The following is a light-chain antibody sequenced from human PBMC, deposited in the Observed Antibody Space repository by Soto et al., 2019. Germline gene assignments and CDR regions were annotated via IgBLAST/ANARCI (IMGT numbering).Light chain of an antibody. V-gene: IGLV2-8*01. J-gene: IGLJ1*01. CDR3: TSHAGSNNYV. CDR2: EVS. Sequence: QSALTQPRSVSGSPGQSVTISCTGTSSDVGGYNYVSWYQQHPGKAPKLIISEVSKRPSGVPDCFSGSKSGNTASLTVSGLQAEDEADYYCTSHAGSNNYVFRTGTKVTVL. CDR1: SSDVGGYNY.